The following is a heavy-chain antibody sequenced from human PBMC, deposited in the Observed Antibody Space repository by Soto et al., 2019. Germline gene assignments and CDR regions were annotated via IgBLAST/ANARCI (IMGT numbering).Heavy chain of an antibody. J-gene: IGHJ4*02. CDR1: GFTFDDYS. V-gene: IGHV3-9*01. D-gene: IGHD5-12*01. CDR3: AKDIVATIFGEFDY. Sequence: GGSLRLSCAASGFTFDDYSMHWVRQAPGKGLEWVSGISWNSGSIGYADSVKGRFTISRDNAKNSLYLQMNSLRAEDTALYYRAKDIVATIFGEFDYWGQGTLVTVSS. CDR2: ISWNSGSI.